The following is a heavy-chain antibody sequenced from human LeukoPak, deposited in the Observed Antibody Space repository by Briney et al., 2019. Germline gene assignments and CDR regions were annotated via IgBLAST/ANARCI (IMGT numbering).Heavy chain of an antibody. D-gene: IGHD4-17*01. CDR2: ISAYNGNT. V-gene: IGHV1-18*01. Sequence: ASVKVSCKASGYTFTSYGISWVRQAPGQGLEWMGWISAYNGNTNYAQKFQGRVTMTRDTSISTAYMELGRLRSDDTAVYYCASLLYGDSFDSWGQGTLVTVSS. CDR3: ASLLYGDSFDS. J-gene: IGHJ4*02. CDR1: GYTFTSYG.